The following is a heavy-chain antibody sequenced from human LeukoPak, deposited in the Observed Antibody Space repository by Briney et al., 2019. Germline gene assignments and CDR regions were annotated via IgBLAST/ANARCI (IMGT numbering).Heavy chain of an antibody. V-gene: IGHV3-30*02. J-gene: IGHJ3*02. Sequence: GGSLRLSCAASGLTFSNFGMHWVRQAPGKGLEWVTFIRYDGTTTYYADSVKGRFTVSRDNSKNTLYLQMSSLKAEDTGIYYCAEEIYCTATTCQGNDAFHIWGQGTVVTVSS. CDR2: IRYDGTTT. CDR1: GLTFSNFG. D-gene: IGHD2-8*02. CDR3: AEEIYCTATTCQGNDAFHI.